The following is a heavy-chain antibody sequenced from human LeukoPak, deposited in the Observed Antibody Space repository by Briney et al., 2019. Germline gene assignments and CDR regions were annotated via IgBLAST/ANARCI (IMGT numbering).Heavy chain of an antibody. CDR3: ARDGSYYDILTGYQLVDY. CDR1: GYTFTSYG. J-gene: IGHJ4*02. D-gene: IGHD3-9*01. CDR2: ISAYNGNT. Sequence: SVKLSCKASGYTFTSYGISWVRQAPGQGLEWMGWISAYNGNTNYAQKLQGRVTMTTDTSTSTAYMELRSLRSDDTAVYYCARDGSYYDILTGYQLVDYWGQGTLVTVSS. V-gene: IGHV1-18*01.